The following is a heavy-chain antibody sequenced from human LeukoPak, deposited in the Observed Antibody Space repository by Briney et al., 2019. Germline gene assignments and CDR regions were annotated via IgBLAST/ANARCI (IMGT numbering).Heavy chain of an antibody. CDR2: IYPGGST. CDR1: GGSISSSNW. V-gene: IGHV4-4*02. CDR3: ARYAAAGRYYFDY. J-gene: IGHJ4*02. D-gene: IGHD6-13*01. Sequence: TSETLSLTCTVSGGSISSSNWWTWVRQPPGKGLEWIGEIYPGGSTNYNPSLKSRVTISVDTSKNQFSLKLSSVTAADTAVYYCARYAAAGRYYFDYWGQGTLVTVSS.